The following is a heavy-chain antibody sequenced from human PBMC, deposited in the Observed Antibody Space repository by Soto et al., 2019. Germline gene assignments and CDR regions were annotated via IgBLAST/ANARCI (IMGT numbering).Heavy chain of an antibody. CDR2: IVVGSGNT. J-gene: IGHJ3*01. V-gene: IGHV1-58*01. Sequence: GASVKVSCKASGFTFTSSAVQWVRQARGQRLEWIGWIVVGSGNTNYAQKFQERVTITRDMSTRTAYMELSSLRSEDTAVYYCAADSTYYYDSSSYYYPSDAFDVWGQGTMVTVSS. D-gene: IGHD3-22*01. CDR1: GFTFTSSA. CDR3: AADSTYYYDSSSYYYPSDAFDV.